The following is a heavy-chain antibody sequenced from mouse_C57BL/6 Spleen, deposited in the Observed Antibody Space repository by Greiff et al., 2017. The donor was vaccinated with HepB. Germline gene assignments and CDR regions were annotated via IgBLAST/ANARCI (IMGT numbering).Heavy chain of an antibody. CDR2: IYPGDGDT. CDR3: ARERADYGSSYPFDY. J-gene: IGHJ2*01. Sequence: VQLQQSGPELVKPGASVKISCKASGYAFSSSWMNWVKQRPGKGLEWIGRIYPGDGDTNYNGKFKGKATLTADKSSSTAYMQLSSLTSEDSAVYFWARERADYGSSYPFDYWGQGTTLTVSS. V-gene: IGHV1-82*01. D-gene: IGHD1-1*01. CDR1: GYAFSSSW.